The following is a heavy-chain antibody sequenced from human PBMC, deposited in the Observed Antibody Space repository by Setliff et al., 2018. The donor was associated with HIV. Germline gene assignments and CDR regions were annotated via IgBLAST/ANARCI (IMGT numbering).Heavy chain of an antibody. D-gene: IGHD4-17*01. CDR2: IRDTGNA. Sequence: SETLSLTCSVSGGSISPYYWTWIRQSPGKGPEWIGYIRDTGNAHSNPSLRSRVTISQDTSKRQFSLRMTSVTAADTAVYYCAIFFVTSVTTQDHWGQGTLVTVSS. V-gene: IGHV4-59*01. J-gene: IGHJ4*02. CDR1: GGSISPYY. CDR3: AIFFVTSVTTQDH.